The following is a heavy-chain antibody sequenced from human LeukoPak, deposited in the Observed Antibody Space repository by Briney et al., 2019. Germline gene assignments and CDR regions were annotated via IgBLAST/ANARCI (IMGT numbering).Heavy chain of an antibody. J-gene: IGHJ5*02. CDR3: AGLGSTVKGRIDP. CDR2: ISTDSGDA. CDR1: GYHFTGYH. V-gene: IGHV1-2*02. Sequence: ASVKVSCKSSGYHFTGYHVHWVRQAPGQGLEWMGRISTDSGDADIAQKFQGRVTMTRDTSISTAYMELSRLTSDDSAVYYCAGLGSTVKGRIDPWGQGTSVTVSS. D-gene: IGHD5/OR15-5a*01.